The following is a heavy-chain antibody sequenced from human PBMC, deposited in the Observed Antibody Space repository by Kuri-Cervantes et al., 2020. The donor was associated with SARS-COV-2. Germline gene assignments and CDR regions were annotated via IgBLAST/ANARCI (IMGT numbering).Heavy chain of an antibody. J-gene: IGHJ2*01. CDR2: IYYSGST. D-gene: IGHD2-2*01. V-gene: IGHV4-39*07. CDR1: GCSISSSSYY. Sequence: GSLRLSCTVSGCSISSSSYYWGWIRQPPGKGLEWIGSIYYSGSTYYNPSLKSRVTISVDTSKNQFSLKLSSVTAADTAVYYCARVRYCSSTSCRLGWYFDLWGRGTLVTVSS. CDR3: ARVRYCSSTSCRLGWYFDL.